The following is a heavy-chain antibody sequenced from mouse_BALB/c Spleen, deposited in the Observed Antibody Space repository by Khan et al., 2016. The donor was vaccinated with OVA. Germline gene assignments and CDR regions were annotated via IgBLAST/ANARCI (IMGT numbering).Heavy chain of an antibody. D-gene: IGHD2-3*01. Sequence: VQLQQSGAELVRPGALVKLSCKASGFNIKDYYIHWVKQRPEQGLVWIGRIDPANGNTIYDPKFQGKASITSDTSSNTAYLQLSSLTSEDTAVYYCTRDGYSPWFAYWGQGTLVTVSA. V-gene: IGHV14-1*02. CDR1: GFNIKDYY. CDR2: IDPANGNT. J-gene: IGHJ3*01. CDR3: TRDGYSPWFAY.